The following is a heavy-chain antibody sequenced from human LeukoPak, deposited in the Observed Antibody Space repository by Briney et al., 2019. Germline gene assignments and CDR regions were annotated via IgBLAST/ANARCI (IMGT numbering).Heavy chain of an antibody. Sequence: GGSLRLSCAASGFPFDDYGMTWVRQAPGKGLEWVSGINWDGGSTGYADSAKGRFTTSRENAKNSLYLQMNSLRAGDTAVYYCARGHGVVYYYMDVWGKGTTVTISS. V-gene: IGHV3-20*04. CDR3: ARGHGVVYYYMDV. CDR2: INWDGGST. J-gene: IGHJ6*03. CDR1: GFPFDDYG. D-gene: IGHD2-15*01.